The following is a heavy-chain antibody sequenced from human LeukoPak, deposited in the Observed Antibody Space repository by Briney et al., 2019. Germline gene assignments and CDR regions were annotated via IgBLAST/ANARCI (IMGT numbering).Heavy chain of an antibody. Sequence: GGSLRLSCAAYGFTFSSYAMSWVRQAPGKGLEWVANIKQDGSEKYYVDSVKGRFTISRDNAKNSLYLQMNSLRAEDTAVYYCARVCFLLRLGYWGQGTLVTVSS. J-gene: IGHJ4*02. V-gene: IGHV3-7*01. CDR2: IKQDGSEK. D-gene: IGHD6-25*01. CDR1: GFTFSSYA. CDR3: ARVCFLLRLGY.